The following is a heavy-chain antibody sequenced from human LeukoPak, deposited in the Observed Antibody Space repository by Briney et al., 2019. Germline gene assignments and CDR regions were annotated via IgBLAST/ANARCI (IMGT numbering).Heavy chain of an antibody. CDR2: ISSSSSYI. V-gene: IGHV3-21*01. D-gene: IGHD3-3*01. Sequence: GSLRLSCAASGFTLSSYSMNWVRQAPGKGLEWVSSISSSSSYIHYTDSVKGRFTISRDSSKRTLYLQMNSLRAEDTAMYYCARESWSDSVAFDIWGLGTMVIVSS. CDR3: ARESWSDSVAFDI. CDR1: GFTLSSYS. J-gene: IGHJ3*02.